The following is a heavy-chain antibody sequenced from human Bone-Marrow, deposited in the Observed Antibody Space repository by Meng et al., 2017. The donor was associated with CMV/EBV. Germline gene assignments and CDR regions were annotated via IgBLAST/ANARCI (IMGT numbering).Heavy chain of an antibody. J-gene: IGHJ4*02. V-gene: IGHV3-21*01. CDR1: GFTFSTSN. D-gene: IGHD1-26*01. CDR3: AFYNSGSYISSGGYFDY. Sequence: GESLKISCAASGFTFSTSNMNWVRQAPGKGLEWVSSISSSSSYIYYADSVKGRFTISRDNAKNSLYLQMNSLRAEDTAVYYCAFYNSGSYISSGGYFDYWGQGTLVTVSS. CDR2: ISSSSSYI.